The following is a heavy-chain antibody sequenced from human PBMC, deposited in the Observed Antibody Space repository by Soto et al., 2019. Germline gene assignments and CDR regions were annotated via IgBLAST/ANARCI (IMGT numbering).Heavy chain of an antibody. CDR3: ARTNYYGSGSYSDLDY. CDR1: GGTFSSYA. Sequence: SVKVSCKAPGGTFSSYAISWVRQAPGQGLEWMGGIIPIFDTTNYAQKFQGRVTITADGSTSTAYMELSSLRSEDTAVYYCARTNYYGSGSYSDLDYWGQGTLVTVSS. CDR2: IIPIFDTT. J-gene: IGHJ4*02. V-gene: IGHV1-69*13. D-gene: IGHD3-10*01.